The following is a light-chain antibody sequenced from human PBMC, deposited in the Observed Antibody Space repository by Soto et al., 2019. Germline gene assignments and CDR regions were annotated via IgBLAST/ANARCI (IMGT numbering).Light chain of an antibody. CDR1: QSLNTW. J-gene: IGKJ1*01. CDR3: QQYESFSPWT. V-gene: IGKV1-5*03. CDR2: KAS. Sequence: DLQMTQSPSTLSASVGDRVTITCRANQSLNTWLAWYQQKPGKAPKLLIYKASNVQSGVPSRFSGSGSGTEFTLAISNLQPDDFATYYCQQYESFSPWTFGQGTKVEIK.